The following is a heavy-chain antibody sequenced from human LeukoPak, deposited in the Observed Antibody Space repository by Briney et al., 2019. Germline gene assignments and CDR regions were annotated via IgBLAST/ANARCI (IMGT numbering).Heavy chain of an antibody. CDR2: INPNSGGT. Sequence: ASVKVSCKASGYTFTGYYMHWVRQAPGQGLEWMGWINPNSGGTNYAQKFQGRVTMTRDTSISTAYMELSRLRSDDTAVYYCARARATVVPAAEYFQHWGQGTLVTVSS. CDR1: GYTFTGYY. V-gene: IGHV1-2*02. CDR3: ARARATVVPAAEYFQH. J-gene: IGHJ1*01. D-gene: IGHD2-2*01.